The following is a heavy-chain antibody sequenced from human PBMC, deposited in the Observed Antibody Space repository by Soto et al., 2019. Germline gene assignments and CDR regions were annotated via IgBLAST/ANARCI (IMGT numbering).Heavy chain of an antibody. Sequence: EVQLVESGGGLVQPGGSLRLSCAASGFTFSSYSMNWVRQAPGKGLEWVSYISSSSSTIYYVDSVKGRFTISRDNAKNSLYLQMNSLRDEDTAVYYCARGGTGTTPYYYGMDVWGQGTTVTVSS. CDR3: ARGGTGTTPYYYGMDV. J-gene: IGHJ6*02. CDR2: ISSSSSTI. CDR1: GFTFSSYS. V-gene: IGHV3-48*02. D-gene: IGHD1-7*01.